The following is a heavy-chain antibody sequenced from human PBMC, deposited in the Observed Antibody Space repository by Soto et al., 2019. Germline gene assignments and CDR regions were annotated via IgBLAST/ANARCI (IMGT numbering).Heavy chain of an antibody. V-gene: IGHV3-48*02. J-gene: IGHJ6*02. CDR2: ISSSSSTI. Sequence: PVGSLRLSYAASGFTFSSYSMNWVRQAPGKGLDWVSYISSSSSTIYYADSVKGRFTISRDNAKNSLYLQMNSLRDEDTAVYYCARDPELMGGYYYYGMDVWGQGTTVTVSS. D-gene: IGHD2-8*01. CDR1: GFTFSSYS. CDR3: ARDPELMGGYYYYGMDV.